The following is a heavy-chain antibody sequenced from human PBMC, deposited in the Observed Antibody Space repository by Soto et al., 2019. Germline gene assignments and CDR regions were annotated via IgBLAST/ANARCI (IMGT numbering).Heavy chain of an antibody. CDR2: IKEDGSEK. J-gene: IGHJ5*02. V-gene: IGHV3-7*05. CDR3: TRNLGWGWFDP. D-gene: IGHD6-19*01. CDR1: GFTFSSYW. Sequence: EVQLVDSGGGLVQPGGSLRLSCAASGFTFSSYWMSWVRKAPGKGLKCVASIKEDGSEKYYVDSVKGRFTISRDDAKNSLYLQMNSLRVEDTAVYYCTRNLGWGWFDPWGQGTLVTVSS.